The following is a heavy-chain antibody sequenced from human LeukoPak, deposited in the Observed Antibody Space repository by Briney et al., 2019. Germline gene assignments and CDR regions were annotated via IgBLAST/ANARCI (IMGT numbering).Heavy chain of an antibody. D-gene: IGHD5-18*01. V-gene: IGHV4-39*01. Sequence: SETLSLTCTVSDGSVSNPTYYWDWIRQPPGKGLEWIGSIYYNGSTYYNLSLKSRVTSSVDTSKNQFSLKLSSVTAADTAVYYCARLGIQLWYHFDYWGRGTLVTVSS. CDR1: DGSVSNPTYY. J-gene: IGHJ4*02. CDR3: ARLGIQLWYHFDY. CDR2: IYYNGST.